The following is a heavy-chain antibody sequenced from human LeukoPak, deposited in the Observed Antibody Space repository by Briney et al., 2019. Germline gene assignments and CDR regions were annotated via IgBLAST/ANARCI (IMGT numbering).Heavy chain of an antibody. V-gene: IGHV3-64D*06. J-gene: IGHJ4*02. D-gene: IGHD3-10*01. Sequence: PGGSLRLSCSASGFTLSSYTMHWVRQAPGKGLEYVSAISSDGTTTYYADSVKGRFTISRDNSKNTLHLQMSSLRAEDTAVYYCVKQRSRFRGVVTSDPFDYWGQGTLVTVSS. CDR1: GFTLSSYT. CDR2: ISSDGTTT. CDR3: VKQRSRFRGVVTSDPFDY.